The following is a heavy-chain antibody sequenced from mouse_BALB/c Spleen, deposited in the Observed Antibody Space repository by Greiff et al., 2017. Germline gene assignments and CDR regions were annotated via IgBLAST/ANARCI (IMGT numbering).Heavy chain of an antibody. D-gene: IGHD2-2*01. Sequence: EVKLVESGPGLVKPSQSLSLTCTVTGYSITSDYAWNWIRQFPGNKLEWMGYISYSGSTSYNPSLKSRISITRDTSKNQFFLQLNSVTTEDTATYYCARVDGYDGAFAYWGQGTLVTVSA. J-gene: IGHJ3*01. CDR3: ARVDGYDGAFAY. CDR2: ISYSGST. CDR1: GYSITSDYA. V-gene: IGHV3-2*02.